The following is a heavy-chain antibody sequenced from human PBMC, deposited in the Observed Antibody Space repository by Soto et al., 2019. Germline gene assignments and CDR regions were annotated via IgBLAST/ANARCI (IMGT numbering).Heavy chain of an antibody. CDR3: VKVYYEDSGFQSGFDY. J-gene: IGHJ4*02. V-gene: IGHV3-23*01. CDR2: ISVSISST. CDR1: GFIFSNND. Sequence: GGSLRLSCAASGFIFSNNDMNWVRQAPGQGLEWVSGISVSISSTNYADSVKGRFTISRDNSKDTLNLQGNSLRVEDTAVYYCVKVYYEDSGFQSGFDYWGLGTLVTVSS. D-gene: IGHD3-22*01.